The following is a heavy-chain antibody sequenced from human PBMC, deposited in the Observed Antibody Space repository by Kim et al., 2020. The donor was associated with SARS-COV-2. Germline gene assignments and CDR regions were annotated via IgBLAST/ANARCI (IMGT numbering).Heavy chain of an antibody. CDR2: IYYSGST. V-gene: IGHV4-59*08. CDR3: ARRAGSRGSYYYYYYMDV. D-gene: IGHD6-13*01. CDR1: GGSISSYY. J-gene: IGHJ6*03. Sequence: SETLSLTCTVSGGSISSYYWSWIRQPPGKGLEWIGYIYYSGSTNYNPSLKSRVTISVDTSKNQFSLKLSSVTAADTAVYYCARRAGSRGSYYYYYYMDVWGKGTTVTVSS.